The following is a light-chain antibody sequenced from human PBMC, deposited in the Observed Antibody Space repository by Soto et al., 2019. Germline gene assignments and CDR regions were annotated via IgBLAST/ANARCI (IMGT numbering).Light chain of an antibody. V-gene: IGKV3-20*01. CDR1: QSVSGKY. Sequence: IVLTQSPGTLSLSPGESGTLSCRTSQSVSGKYLAWYQQKPGQAPRLLIYGASTRATGIPDRFSGSGSCTDFTLTISRLEPEDFAVYYCQHYGTSFWTFGQGTKVEIK. CDR2: GAS. J-gene: IGKJ1*01. CDR3: QHYGTSFWT.